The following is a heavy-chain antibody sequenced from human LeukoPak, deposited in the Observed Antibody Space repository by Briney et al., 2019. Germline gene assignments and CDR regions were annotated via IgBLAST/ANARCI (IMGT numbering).Heavy chain of an antibody. D-gene: IGHD3-3*01. CDR3: ARGRGYDFWSGYQENNWFDP. V-gene: IGHV4-31*03. Sequence: SETLSLTCTVSVGSISSGGYYWSWIRQHPGKGLEWIGYIYYSGSTYYNPSLKSRVTISVDTSKNQFSLKLSSVTAADTAVYYCARGRGYDFWSGYQENNWFDPWGQGTLVTVSS. CDR2: IYYSGST. CDR1: VGSISSGGYY. J-gene: IGHJ5*02.